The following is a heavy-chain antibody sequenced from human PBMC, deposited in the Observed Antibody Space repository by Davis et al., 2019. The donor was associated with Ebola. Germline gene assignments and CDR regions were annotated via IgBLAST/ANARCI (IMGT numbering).Heavy chain of an antibody. CDR3: ARHTVPYYFDY. J-gene: IGHJ4*02. CDR1: GGSFSGYY. CDR2: INHSGST. D-gene: IGHD4-17*01. V-gene: IGHV4-34*01. Sequence: MPSETLSLTCAVYGGSFSGYYWSWIRQPPGKGLEWIGEINHSGSTNYNPSLKSRVTISVDTSKNQFSLKLSSVTAADTAVYSCARHTVPYYFDYWGQGTLVTVSS.